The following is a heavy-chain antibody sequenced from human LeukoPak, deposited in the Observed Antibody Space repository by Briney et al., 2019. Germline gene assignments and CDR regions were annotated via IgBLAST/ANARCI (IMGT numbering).Heavy chain of an antibody. CDR3: ARDHYSSGWPFDY. CDR1: GYSENFYG. V-gene: IGHV1-2*02. Sequence: ASVKVSCKTSGYSENFYGITWVRQVAGQGLEWMGWINPNSGGTDYAQKFQGRVTMTRDTSISTAYMDLSRLRSDDTAVYYCARDHYSSGWPFDYWGQGTLLTVSS. D-gene: IGHD6-19*01. J-gene: IGHJ4*02. CDR2: INPNSGGT.